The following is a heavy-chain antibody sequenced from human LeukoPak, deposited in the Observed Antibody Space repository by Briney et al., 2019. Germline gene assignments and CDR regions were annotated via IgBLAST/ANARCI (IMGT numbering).Heavy chain of an antibody. D-gene: IGHD3-9*01. CDR3: AKGFYDILTAYWGGGDY. CDR2: ISYDGSNK. CDR1: GFTFSSYG. Sequence: PGRSLRLSCAASGFTFSSYGMHWVRQAPGKGLEWVAVISYDGSNKYYADSVKGRFTISRDNSKNTLYLQMNSLRAEDTAVYYCAKGFYDILTAYWGGGDYWGQGTLVTVSS. J-gene: IGHJ4*02. V-gene: IGHV3-30*18.